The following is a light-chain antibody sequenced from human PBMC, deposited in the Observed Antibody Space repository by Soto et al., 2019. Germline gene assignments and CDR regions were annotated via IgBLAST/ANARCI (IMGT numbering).Light chain of an antibody. CDR3: AAWDDSLNGFV. CDR2: SNN. J-gene: IGLJ1*01. Sequence: QSVLTQPPSASGTPGQRVTISCSGSSSNIGGNSVNWYQQLPGTAPKLLIQSNNQRPSGVPDRISGSKSGTSGSLAISGLQSEDEADYYCAAWDDSLNGFVFGTGTKVTVL. V-gene: IGLV1-44*01. CDR1: SSNIGGNS.